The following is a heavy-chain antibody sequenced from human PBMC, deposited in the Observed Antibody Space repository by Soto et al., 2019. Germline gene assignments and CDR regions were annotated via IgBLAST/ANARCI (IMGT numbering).Heavy chain of an antibody. V-gene: IGHV4-34*01. D-gene: IGHD3-3*01. CDR2: INHTGGT. J-gene: IGHJ5*02. CDR1: GGSVNGYY. Sequence: PSETLSLTCAVYGGSVNGYYWNWRRQPPGKGLEWIGEINHTGGTHYNPSLKSRVTMSVDTSKNQFSLRLSSVTAADTAIYYCATRITVFGLLIPPFDPWGQGTQVTVSS. CDR3: ATRITVFGLLIPPFDP.